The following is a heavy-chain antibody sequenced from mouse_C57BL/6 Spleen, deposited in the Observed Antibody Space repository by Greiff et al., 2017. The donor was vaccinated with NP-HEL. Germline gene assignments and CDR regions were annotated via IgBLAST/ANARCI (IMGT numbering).Heavy chain of an antibody. V-gene: IGHV2-6*01. Sequence: VKLVESGPGLVAPSQSLSITCTVSGFSLTSYGVDWVRQSPGKGLEWLGVIWGVGSTNYNSALKSRLSISKDNSKSQVFLKMNSLQTDDTAMYYCASDQGRGFAYWGQGTLVAVSA. CDR2: IWGVGST. J-gene: IGHJ3*01. CDR1: GFSLTSYG. CDR3: ASDQGRGFAY. D-gene: IGHD3-2*02.